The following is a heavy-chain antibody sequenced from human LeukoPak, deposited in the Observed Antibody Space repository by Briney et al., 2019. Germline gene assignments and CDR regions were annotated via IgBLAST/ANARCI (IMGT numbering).Heavy chain of an antibody. CDR2: LYSGGST. J-gene: IGHJ4*02. V-gene: IGHV3-66*02. CDR3: TIEKERHFDS. D-gene: IGHD5-24*01. Sequence: PGGSLRLSCAASGFTVSSNYMTWVRQAPGKGMEWVSVLYSGGSTYYADSVKGRFTISRDNSKNTLYLQMNSLRAEDTAVYYCTIEKERHFDSWGQGTLVTVSS. CDR1: GFTVSSNY.